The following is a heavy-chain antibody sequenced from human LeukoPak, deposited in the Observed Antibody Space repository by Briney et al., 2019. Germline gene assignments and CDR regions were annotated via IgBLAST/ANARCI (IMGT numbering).Heavy chain of an antibody. D-gene: IGHD1-26*01. V-gene: IGHV3-48*01. CDR2: ISSSSSTI. Sequence: GGSLRLSCAASRFTFNSYSMNWFRQAPGKGLEWVSYISSSSSTIYYADSVKGRFTISRDNAKNSLYPQMNSLRAEDTAVYYCARVGGELAFDYWGQGTLVTVSS. CDR1: RFTFNSYS. CDR3: ARVGGELAFDY. J-gene: IGHJ4*02.